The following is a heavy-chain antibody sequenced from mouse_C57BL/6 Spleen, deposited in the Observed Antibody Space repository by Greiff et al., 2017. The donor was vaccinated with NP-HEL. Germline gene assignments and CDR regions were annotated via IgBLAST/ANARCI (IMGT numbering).Heavy chain of an antibody. Sequence: VQLQQSGAELVRPGTSVKVSCKASGYAFTNYLIEWVKQRPGQGLEWIGVINPGSGGTNYNEKFKGKATLTADKSSSTAYMQLSSLTSEDSAVYFCARDSSGLFDYWGQGTTLTVSS. J-gene: IGHJ2*01. V-gene: IGHV1-54*01. CDR1: GYAFTNYL. CDR2: INPGSGGT. CDR3: ARDSSGLFDY. D-gene: IGHD3-2*02.